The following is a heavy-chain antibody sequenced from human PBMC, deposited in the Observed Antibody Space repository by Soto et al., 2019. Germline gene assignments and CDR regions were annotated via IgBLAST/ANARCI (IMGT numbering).Heavy chain of an antibody. Sequence: QITLKESGPTLVKPPQPLTLTCTFSGFSLSSTRVAVGWNRQPPGTALEWLALIYWDADKRYSTFLKCRLTSTMSTSKDLVVLTMTNRDPVDTATYYFAHSVVVSLVFYFDYWGQGTLVSVSS. D-gene: IGHD2-15*01. CDR3: AHSVVVSLVFYFDY. V-gene: IGHV2-5*02. CDR2: IYWDADK. CDR1: GFSLSSTRVA. J-gene: IGHJ4*02.